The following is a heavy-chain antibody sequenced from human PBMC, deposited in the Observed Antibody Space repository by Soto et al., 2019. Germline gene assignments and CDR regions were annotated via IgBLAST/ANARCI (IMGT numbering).Heavy chain of an antibody. J-gene: IGHJ6*02. V-gene: IGHV4-39*01. Sequence: SETLSLTCTVSGDSISSSYYCWGWIRQPPGKGLEWIGSIYYSGSTYYNPSLKSRVTISVDTSKNQFSLKLSSVTAADTAVYYCARQRWRNGMDVWGQGTTVTVSS. CDR2: IYYSGST. D-gene: IGHD4-17*01. CDR1: GDSISSSYYC. CDR3: ARQRWRNGMDV.